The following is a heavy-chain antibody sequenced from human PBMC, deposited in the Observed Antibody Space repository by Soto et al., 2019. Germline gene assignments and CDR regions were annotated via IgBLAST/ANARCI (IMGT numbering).Heavy chain of an antibody. D-gene: IGHD4-4*01. CDR3: TCHPSSGDYNKSARSNWF. Sequence: HPGGNPGLSCAASGFTFSRFWMSWVRQAPGKGLEWVANIKEDGSEKYYVDSVKGRFTISRDNARNSLFLQMNSLRAEHTAVYFCTCHPSSGDYNKSARSNWF. J-gene: IGHJ5*01. CDR1: GFTFSRFW. V-gene: IGHV3-7*03. CDR2: IKEDGSEK.